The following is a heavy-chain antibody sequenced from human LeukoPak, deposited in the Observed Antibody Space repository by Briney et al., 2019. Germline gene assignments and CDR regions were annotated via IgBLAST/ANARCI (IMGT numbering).Heavy chain of an antibody. V-gene: IGHV1-46*01. CDR3: ARAPRNSSTMLDF. Sequence: ASVKVSCKASGYTFTSYWIQWVRQAPGQSLEWVGLINPDGGSTAYAHRFQGRVIMTRDTSTSTAYMDLSSLRSEDTAVYHCARAPRNSSTMLDFWGQGTLVTISS. CDR1: GYTFTSYW. J-gene: IGHJ4*02. CDR2: INPDGGST. D-gene: IGHD6-13*01.